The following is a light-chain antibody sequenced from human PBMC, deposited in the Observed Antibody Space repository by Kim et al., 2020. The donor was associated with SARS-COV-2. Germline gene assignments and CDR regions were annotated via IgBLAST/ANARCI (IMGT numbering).Light chain of an antibody. Sequence: NFMLTQPHSVSESPGKTVTISCTRSSGSIDDNYVQWYQQRPGGVPTAVIYEDDQRPSGVSDRFSGSIDNSSNSASLTISGLRTEDEAGCYCQCESREDVVFGGG. CDR1: SGSIDDNY. CDR3: QCESREDVV. CDR2: EDD. V-gene: IGLV6-57*04. J-gene: IGLJ2*01.